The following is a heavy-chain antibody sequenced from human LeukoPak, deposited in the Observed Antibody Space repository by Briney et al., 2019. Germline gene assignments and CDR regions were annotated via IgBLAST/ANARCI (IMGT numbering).Heavy chain of an antibody. CDR3: ARDRGRDGYIFDY. V-gene: IGHV1-2*02. D-gene: IGHD5-24*01. CDR2: INPNSGGT. CDR1: GYTFTGYY. Sequence: ASVKVSCKASGYTFTGYYMHWVRQAPGQGLEWMGWINPNSGGTNYAQKFQGRVTMTRGTSISTAYMELSRLRSDDTAVYYCARDRGRDGYIFDYWGQGTLVTVSS. J-gene: IGHJ4*02.